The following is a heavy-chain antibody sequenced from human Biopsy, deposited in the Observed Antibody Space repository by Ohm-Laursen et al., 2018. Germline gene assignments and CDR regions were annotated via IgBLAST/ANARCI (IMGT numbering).Heavy chain of an antibody. Sequence: SETLSLTCAVSGGSISNYFWTWIRQPPGKGLEWIGYFRFEDRTSYNSSLKSRVTISADTSKNQFFLRLSSVIAADTAVYYCALGGGSYVNFDYWGQGTLVTVSS. CDR1: GGSISNYF. V-gene: IGHV4-59*01. D-gene: IGHD1-26*01. CDR2: FRFEDRT. CDR3: ALGGGSYVNFDY. J-gene: IGHJ4*02.